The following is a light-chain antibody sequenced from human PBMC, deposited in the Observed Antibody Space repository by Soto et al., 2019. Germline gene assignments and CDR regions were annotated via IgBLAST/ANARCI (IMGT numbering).Light chain of an antibody. V-gene: IGKV3-15*01. J-gene: IGKJ2*01. CDR1: QSVRSN. CDR2: DAS. CDR3: HQHTTWPRT. Sequence: EIVMTQSPATLSVSPGERATLSCRASQSVRSNLAWYQHKLGQAPRLLIYDASTRATGIPDRFTGSGSGTDFTLTISNLQSEDFAVYYCHQHTTWPRTFGQGXKLXX.